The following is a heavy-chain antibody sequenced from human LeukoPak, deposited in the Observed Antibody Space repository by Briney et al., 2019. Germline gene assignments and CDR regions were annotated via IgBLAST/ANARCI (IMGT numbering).Heavy chain of an antibody. Sequence: ASVKVSCKASGYTFTAYGVSWVRQAPGQGLEWMGWISVYHGNTNYAQNLQGRVNMTTDTTTTTVYMELRSLRYDDTAVYYCARDRGNGGPSDYWGQGTLVTVSS. CDR2: ISVYHGNT. D-gene: IGHD4-23*01. V-gene: IGHV1-18*01. CDR1: GYTFTAYG. CDR3: ARDRGNGGPSDY. J-gene: IGHJ4*02.